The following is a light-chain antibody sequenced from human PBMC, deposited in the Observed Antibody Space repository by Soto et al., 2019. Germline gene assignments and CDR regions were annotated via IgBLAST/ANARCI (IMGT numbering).Light chain of an antibody. CDR1: KLGDKY. J-gene: IGLJ7*01. V-gene: IGLV3-1*01. CDR2: QDD. Sequence: SYELTQAPSVSVSPGQTASITCSGDKLGDKYVCWYQQRSGQSPVLVIYQDDKRPSGIPERFSGFTSGNTATLTISETQAMDEADYYCQAWDSSTVVFGGGTQLTVL. CDR3: QAWDSSTVV.